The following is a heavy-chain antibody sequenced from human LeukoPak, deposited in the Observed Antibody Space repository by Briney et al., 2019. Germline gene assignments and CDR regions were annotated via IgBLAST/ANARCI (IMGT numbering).Heavy chain of an antibody. J-gene: IGHJ4*02. CDR3: ARGGGTAMAIWGREFDY. Sequence: ASVKVSCKASGYTFTGYYMHWVRQAPGQGLEWMGWINPNSGGTNYAQKFQGWVTMTRDTSISTAYMELCRLRSDDTAVYYCARGGGTAMAIWGREFDYWGQGTLVTVSS. D-gene: IGHD5-18*01. CDR1: GYTFTGYY. V-gene: IGHV1-2*04. CDR2: INPNSGGT.